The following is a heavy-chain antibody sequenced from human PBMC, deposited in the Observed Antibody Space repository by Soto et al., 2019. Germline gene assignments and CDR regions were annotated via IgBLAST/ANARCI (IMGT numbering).Heavy chain of an antibody. V-gene: IGHV1-69*12. J-gene: IGHJ2*01. Sequence: QVQLVQSGAEVKKPGSSVKVSCKASGGTFSSYAISWVRQAPGQGLGWMGGIIPIFGTANYAQKFQGRVTITADESTSTAYMELSSLRSEDTAVYYCASQQPTVTNKHWYFDLWGRGTLVTVSS. D-gene: IGHD4-17*01. CDR3: ASQQPTVTNKHWYFDL. CDR1: GGTFSSYA. CDR2: IIPIFGTA.